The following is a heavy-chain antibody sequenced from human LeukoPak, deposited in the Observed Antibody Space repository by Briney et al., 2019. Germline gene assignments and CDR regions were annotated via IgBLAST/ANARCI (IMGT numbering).Heavy chain of an antibody. D-gene: IGHD2-2*02. CDR2: IYYTGST. CDR1: GGSISSSSYY. CDR3: ARHPGSHCSTATCYTGGVFDY. J-gene: IGHJ4*02. V-gene: IGHV4-39*01. Sequence: SETLSLTCTVSGGSISSSSYYWGWIRQPPGKGLEWIGSIYYTGSTFYNPSLKSRVTISADTSKNQLSLKLSSVTAADTAVYYCARHPGSHCSTATCYTGGVFDYWGQGTLVTVSS.